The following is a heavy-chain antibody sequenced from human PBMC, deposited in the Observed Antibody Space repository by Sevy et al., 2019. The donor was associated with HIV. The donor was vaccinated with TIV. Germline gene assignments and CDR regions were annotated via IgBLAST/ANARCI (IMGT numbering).Heavy chain of an antibody. V-gene: IGHV1-8*02. CDR2: MNPESGDT. Sequence: ASVKVSCKASGYTFTNYDINWVRQATGHGLEWMGRMNPESGDTGYAQKFKGRVTMTRDTSISTAYMELNSLRSEDSAVYYCTRSRPRLYMSSSGPFDYWGQGTLVTVSS. D-gene: IGHD6-6*01. CDR3: TRSRPRLYMSSSGPFDY. J-gene: IGHJ4*02. CDR1: GYTFTNYD.